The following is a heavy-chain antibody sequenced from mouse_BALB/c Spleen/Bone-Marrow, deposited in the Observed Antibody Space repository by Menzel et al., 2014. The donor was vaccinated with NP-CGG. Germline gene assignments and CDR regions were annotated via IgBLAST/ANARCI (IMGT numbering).Heavy chain of an antibody. V-gene: IGHV14-3*02. CDR1: GFNIKDTY. D-gene: IGHD2-14*01. CDR3: ARYRLGTYLDY. Sequence: EVKLTESGAELVKPGASVKLSCTASGFNIKDTYMHWVKQRPEQGLEWIGRVDPANGNTKYDPKFQGKATITADTSSNTAYLQLSSLASEDTAVYYCARYRLGTYLDYWGQGTTLTVSS. J-gene: IGHJ2*01. CDR2: VDPANGNT.